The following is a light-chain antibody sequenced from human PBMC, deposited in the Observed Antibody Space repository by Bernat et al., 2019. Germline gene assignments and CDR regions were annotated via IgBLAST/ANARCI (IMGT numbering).Light chain of an antibody. J-gene: IGKJ2*01. CDR1: QGIRND. CDR3: QQSDNFPYT. Sequence: IQMTQSPSSLSASVGDRVTITCRASQGIRNDLGWYQQKPGKAPKRLIFDASSLQGGVPSRFSGSGSGTDFTLAISSVQPEDFATYYCQQSDNFPYTFGQGTKLEIK. CDR2: DAS. V-gene: IGKV1-39*01.